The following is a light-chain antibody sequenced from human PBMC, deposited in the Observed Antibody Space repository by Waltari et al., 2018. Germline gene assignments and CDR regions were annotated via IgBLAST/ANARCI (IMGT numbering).Light chain of an antibody. CDR1: QSVSSY. V-gene: IGKV3-11*01. Sequence: DIVLTQSPATLSLSPGERATLSCRASQSVSSYLAWYQQKPGQAPRLLIYDASNRATGIPARFSGSGSGTDFTLTISSLEPEDFAVYYCQQRSNWPRVFLTFGGGTKVEIK. CDR3: QQRSNWPRVFLT. CDR2: DAS. J-gene: IGKJ4*01.